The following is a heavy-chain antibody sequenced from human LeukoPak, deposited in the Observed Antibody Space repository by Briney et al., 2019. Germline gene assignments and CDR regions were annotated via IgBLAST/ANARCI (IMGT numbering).Heavy chain of an antibody. CDR1: GYTFTSYG. CDR2: ISAYNGNT. J-gene: IGHJ3*02. V-gene: IGHV1-18*01. CDR3: ARDTPIAVAGRGGAFDI. Sequence: ASVKVSCKASGYTFTSYGIGWVRQAPGHRLEWMGWISAYNGNTNYAQKLQGRVTMTTDTSTSTAYMELRSLRSDDTAVYYCARDTPIAVAGRGGAFDIWGQGTMVTVSS. D-gene: IGHD6-19*01.